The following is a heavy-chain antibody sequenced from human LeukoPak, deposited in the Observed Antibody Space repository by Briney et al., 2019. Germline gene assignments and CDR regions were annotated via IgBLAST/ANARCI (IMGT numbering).Heavy chain of an antibody. Sequence: ASVKVSCKASGYTFTSYGISWVRQAPGQGLEWMGWISAYNGNTNYAQKLQGRATMTTDTSTSTAYMELRSLRSDDTAVYYCARSIAAVGASSYAFDIWGQGTMVTVSS. CDR2: ISAYNGNT. CDR3: ARSIAAVGASSYAFDI. D-gene: IGHD1-26*01. CDR1: GYTFTSYG. V-gene: IGHV1-18*01. J-gene: IGHJ3*02.